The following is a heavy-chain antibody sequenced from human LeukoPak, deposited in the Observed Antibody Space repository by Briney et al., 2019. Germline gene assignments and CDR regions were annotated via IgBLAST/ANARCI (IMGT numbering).Heavy chain of an antibody. Sequence: ASVKVSCKASGYTFTGYYMHWVRQAPGQGLEWMGWINPNTGGTNSAQKFQGRVTMTRDPSISTAYMELSRLRSDDTAVYYCARGLTIIRTAPRAPLDIWGQGTMVTVSS. D-gene: IGHD3-22*01. J-gene: IGHJ3*02. CDR2: INPNTGGT. CDR3: ARGLTIIRTAPRAPLDI. V-gene: IGHV1-2*02. CDR1: GYTFTGYY.